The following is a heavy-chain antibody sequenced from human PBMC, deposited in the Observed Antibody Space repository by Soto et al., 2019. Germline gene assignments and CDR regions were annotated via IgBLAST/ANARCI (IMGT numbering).Heavy chain of an antibody. CDR3: ARGVGGSGLNWFDP. V-gene: IGHV4-59*12. D-gene: IGHD6-19*01. CDR2: IHYSGSA. CDR1: SGSIGGYY. J-gene: IGHJ5*02. Sequence: PSETLSLTCTVSSGSIGGYYWTWIRQSPERGLEWIGYIHYSGSANYNPSLNSRLTMSVDRSKSQFSMKLASVTAADTAVYYCARGVGGSGLNWFDPWGQGTLVTVSS.